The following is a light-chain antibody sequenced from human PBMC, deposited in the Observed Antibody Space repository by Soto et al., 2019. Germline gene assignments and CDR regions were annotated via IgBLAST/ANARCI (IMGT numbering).Light chain of an antibody. CDR2: GAS. CDR1: QSVNSH. J-gene: IGKJ2*01. Sequence: EIGMTQSPATLSVSPGERATLSCRASQSVNSHLAWYQQKPGQAPRLLIYGASTRATGIPARFSGSGSGTEFTLTISSLQSEAWAIYYCQEDNNWPYTFGQGTKLEIK. CDR3: QEDNNWPYT. V-gene: IGKV3-15*01.